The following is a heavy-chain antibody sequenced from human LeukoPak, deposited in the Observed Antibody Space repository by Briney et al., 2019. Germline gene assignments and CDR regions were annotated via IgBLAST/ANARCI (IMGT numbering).Heavy chain of an antibody. CDR1: GFTFLSYG. V-gene: IGHV3-30*02. Sequence: GGSLRLSCAASGFTFLSYGMHWVRQAPGKGLEWVAFIRYDGSNKYYADSVKGRFTISRDNSKNTLYLQMNSLRAEDTAVYYCAKSYYGSAGRDFDYWGQGTLVTVSS. CDR3: AKSYYGSAGRDFDY. D-gene: IGHD3-10*01. CDR2: IRYDGSNK. J-gene: IGHJ4*02.